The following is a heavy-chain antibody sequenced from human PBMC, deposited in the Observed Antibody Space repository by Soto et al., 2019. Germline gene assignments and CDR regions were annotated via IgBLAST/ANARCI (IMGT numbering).Heavy chain of an antibody. Sequence: PGGSLRLSCAASGFTFSSYAMSWVRQAPGKGLEWVSAISGSGGSTYYADSVKDRFTISRDNSKNTLYLQMNSLRAEDTAVYYCAKSRADMITFGGVIVTQYYFDYWGQGIMVTVYS. CDR3: AKSRADMITFGGVIVTQYYFDY. CDR2: ISGSGGST. J-gene: IGHJ4*02. CDR1: GFTFSSYA. V-gene: IGHV3-23*01. D-gene: IGHD3-16*02.